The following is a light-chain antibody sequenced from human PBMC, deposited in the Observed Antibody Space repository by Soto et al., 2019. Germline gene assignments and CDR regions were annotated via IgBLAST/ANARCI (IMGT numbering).Light chain of an antibody. CDR1: PSVSYY. CDR3: KHFQHYGDTTPLT. Sequence: IIVTPSPSNWSLSPGARATLLCKGSPSVSYYLAWYQQKPGQAPRLLIYDASSRATGVPDRFSGSGSGTDFTLTISRLEPEEFAAYYCKHFQHYGDTTPLTFGCGSK. CDR2: DAS. V-gene: IGKV3-20*01. J-gene: IGKJ4*01.